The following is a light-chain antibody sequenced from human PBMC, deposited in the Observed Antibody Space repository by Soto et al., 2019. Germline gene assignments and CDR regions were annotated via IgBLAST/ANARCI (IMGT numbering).Light chain of an antibody. CDR1: QDISNY. V-gene: IGKV1-27*01. CDR2: AAS. CDR3: QKYNSAPPFT. Sequence: DIQMTRSPSSLSASVGDRVTITCRASQDISNYLAWYQQKPGKIPKLLIYAASTLQSGVPSRFSGSGSGADFTLTISSLQPEDVATYYCQKYNSAPPFTFGTGTKVYIK. J-gene: IGKJ3*01.